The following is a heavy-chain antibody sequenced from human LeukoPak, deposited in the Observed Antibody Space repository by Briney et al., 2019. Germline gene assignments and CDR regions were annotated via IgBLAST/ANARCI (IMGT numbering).Heavy chain of an antibody. CDR3: ATEDLDYGGNSY. CDR1: GFTFSSYG. D-gene: IGHD4-23*01. CDR2: ISYDGSNK. J-gene: IGHJ4*02. V-gene: IGHV3-30*03. Sequence: GGSLRLSCAASGFTFSSYGMHWVRQAPGKGLEWVAVISYDGSNKYYADSVKGRFTISRDNSKNTLYLQMNSLRAEDTAVYYCATEDLDYGGNSYWGQGTLVTVSS.